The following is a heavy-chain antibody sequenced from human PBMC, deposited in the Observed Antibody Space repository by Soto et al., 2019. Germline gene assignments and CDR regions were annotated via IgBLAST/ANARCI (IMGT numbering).Heavy chain of an antibody. CDR1: GGTFSNYA. CDR3: ARDAGIPVVGRGTSFEY. CDR2: IIPIFASP. V-gene: IGHV1-69*18. Sequence: QVQLVQAGAEVKKPGSSVKVSCKASGGTFSNYAITGVRQAPGQGLEWMGTIIPIFASPRYAQKSQGRVTITADDSTSTTYMDLSSLRSEDTAVYYCARDAGIPVVGRGTSFEYWGQGTLVIVSS. D-gene: IGHD6-19*01. J-gene: IGHJ4*02.